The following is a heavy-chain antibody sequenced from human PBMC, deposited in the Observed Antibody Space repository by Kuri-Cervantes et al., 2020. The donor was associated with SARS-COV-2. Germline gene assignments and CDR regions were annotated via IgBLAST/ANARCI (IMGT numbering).Heavy chain of an antibody. J-gene: IGHJ6*02. CDR1: GFTFSSYA. V-gene: IGHV3-30*04. D-gene: IGHD3-3*01. Sequence: GGSLRLSCAASGFTFSSYAMHWVRQAPGKGLEWVAVISFDGSQKQYADSVKGRFTISRDNSKNTLYLQMNSLRAEDTAVYYCARDVWSGYYYGMDVWGQGTTVTVSS. CDR2: ISFDGSQK. CDR3: ARDVWSGYYYGMDV.